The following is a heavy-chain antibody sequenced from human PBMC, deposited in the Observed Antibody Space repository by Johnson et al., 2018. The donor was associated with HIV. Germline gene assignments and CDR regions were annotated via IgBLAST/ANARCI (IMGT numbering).Heavy chain of an antibody. J-gene: IGHJ3*02. CDR1: QFSFSSYG. CDR3: ASSITMIVVVTGGAFDI. CDR2: IYSGGST. D-gene: IGHD3-22*01. Sequence: QVQLVESGGGVVQPGRSLRLSCTASQFSFSSYGMHWVRQAPGKGLEWVSVIYSGGSTYYADSVKGRFTISRDNSKNTLYLQMNSLRAEDTAVYYCASSITMIVVVTGGAFDIWGQGTMITVSS. V-gene: IGHV3-NL1*01.